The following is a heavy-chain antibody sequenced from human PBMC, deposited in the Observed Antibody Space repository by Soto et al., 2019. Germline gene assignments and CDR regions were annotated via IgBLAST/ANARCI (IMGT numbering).Heavy chain of an antibody. CDR2: SYYRGST. D-gene: IGHD2-15*01. J-gene: IGHJ4*02. CDR1: GGSISNYY. Sequence: QVQLQESGPGLVKPSETLSLTCTVSGGSISNYYCSWIRQPPGKGLEWIGYSYYRGSTNYNPSLKSRVTISVDTAKSQFSLKLSSVTAADTAVYYCARAGAATLSDYWGQGTLVTVSS. CDR3: ARAGAATLSDY. V-gene: IGHV4-59*01.